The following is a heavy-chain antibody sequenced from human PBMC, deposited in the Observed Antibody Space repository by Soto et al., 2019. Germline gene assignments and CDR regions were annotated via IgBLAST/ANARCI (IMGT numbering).Heavy chain of an antibody. Sequence: SVKVSCKASGGTFSSYAISWVRQAPGQGLEWMGGIIPIFGTANYAQKFQGRVTITADESTSTAYMELSSLRSEDTAVYYCARFPMPQAYGDYYYYGMDVWGQGTTVTVSS. D-gene: IGHD2-2*01. CDR2: IIPIFGTA. V-gene: IGHV1-69*13. CDR3: ARFPMPQAYGDYYYYGMDV. CDR1: GGTFSSYA. J-gene: IGHJ6*02.